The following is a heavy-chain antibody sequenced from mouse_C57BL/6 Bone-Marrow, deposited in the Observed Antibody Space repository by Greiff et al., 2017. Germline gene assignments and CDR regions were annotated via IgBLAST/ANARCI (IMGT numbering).Heavy chain of an antibody. V-gene: IGHV1-19*01. J-gene: IGHJ4*01. CDR3: ARSGWYRAMDY. CDR1: GYTFTDSY. Sequence: VHVKQSGPVLVKPGASVKMSCKASGYTFTDSYMNWVKQSHGKSLEWIGVINPYNGGTSYNQKFKGKATLTVDKSSSTAYMELNSLTSEDSAVYYCARSGWYRAMDYWGQGTSVTVSA. CDR2: INPYNGGT. D-gene: IGHD1-1*02.